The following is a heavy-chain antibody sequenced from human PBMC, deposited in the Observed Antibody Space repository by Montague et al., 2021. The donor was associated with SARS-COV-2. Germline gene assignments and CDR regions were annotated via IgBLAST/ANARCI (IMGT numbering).Heavy chain of an antibody. J-gene: IGHJ3*02. CDR1: GGSITGYY. CDR2: IYDGGAV. V-gene: IGHV4-59*01. D-gene: IGHD4-23*01. Sequence: SETLSLTCTVSGGSITGYYWSWLRRSPGKGLEWIAYIYDGGAVNYNPSLGSRVTISTDTSKNQLSLKVNSVTAADTAVYYCVRDHPYGGPRGAYDIWGQGTGVTVSS. CDR3: VRDHPYGGPRGAYDI.